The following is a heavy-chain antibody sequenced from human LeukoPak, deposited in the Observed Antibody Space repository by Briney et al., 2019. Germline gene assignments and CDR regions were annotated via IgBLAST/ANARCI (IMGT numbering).Heavy chain of an antibody. J-gene: IGHJ4*02. V-gene: IGHV3-30-3*01. CDR3: ARGGDPYSDH. Sequence: PGGSLRLSCAASGFIFADLGMHWVRQPPGKGLEWVAGISSDGANEHYADSVKGRFIISRDNSKNTLYLQMNSLREEDTAVYSCARGGDPYSDHWGQGTLVTVSS. D-gene: IGHD3-16*01. CDR1: GFIFADLG. CDR2: ISSDGANE.